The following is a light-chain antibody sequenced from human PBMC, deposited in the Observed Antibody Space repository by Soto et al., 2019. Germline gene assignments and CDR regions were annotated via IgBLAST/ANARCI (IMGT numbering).Light chain of an antibody. CDR3: SSYTSSNTYV. V-gene: IGLV2-14*03. CDR2: TVS. J-gene: IGLJ1*01. Sequence: QSALTQPASVSGSPGQSITISCTGTSSDVGGYNYVSWYQQHPGKAPKLMIYTVSNRPSGVSNRFSGSKSGNTASLTISGLQAEDEADYYCSSYTSSNTYVFGTGNKLTVL. CDR1: SSDVGGYNY.